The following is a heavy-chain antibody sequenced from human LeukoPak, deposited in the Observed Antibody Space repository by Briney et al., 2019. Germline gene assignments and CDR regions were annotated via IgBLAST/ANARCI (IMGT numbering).Heavy chain of an antibody. CDR1: GGSLSGYY. D-gene: IGHD6-13*01. CDR3: ARLTYSRITTTDPLDY. V-gene: IGHV4-34*01. Sequence: KTSETLSLTCAVYGGSLSGYYWSWIRQPPGKGLEWIGEINHSGSTNYNPSLKSRVTISVDTSKNQFSLKLSSVTAADTAVYYCARLTYSRITTTDPLDYWGQGTLVTVSS. J-gene: IGHJ4*02. CDR2: INHSGST.